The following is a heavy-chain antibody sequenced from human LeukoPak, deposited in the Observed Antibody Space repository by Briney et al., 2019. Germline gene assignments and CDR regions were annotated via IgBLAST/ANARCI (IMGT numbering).Heavy chain of an antibody. D-gene: IGHD3-10*01. CDR3: ARGAGSDPSSWRIYYYYYMDV. J-gene: IGHJ6*03. V-gene: IGHV3-21*01. CDR2: IGGSGTRT. CDR1: GFTFSSYS. Sequence: GGSLRLSCAASGFTFSSYSMNWVRQAPGKGLEWVSGIGGSGTRTYYADSVEGRFTISRDNAKNSLYLQMNSLRAEDTAVYYCARGAGSDPSSWRIYYYYYMDVWGKGTTVTVSS.